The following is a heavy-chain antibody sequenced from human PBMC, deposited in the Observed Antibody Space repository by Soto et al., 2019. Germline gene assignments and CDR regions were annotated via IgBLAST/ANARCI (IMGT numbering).Heavy chain of an antibody. V-gene: IGHV1-69*01. CDR1: GGTFSSYA. J-gene: IGHJ4*02. Sequence: QVQLVQSGAEVKKPGSSVKVSCKASGGTFSSYAISWVRQAPGQGLEWMGGIIPIFGTANYAQKFQGRVTITADESTSTAYMELSSLRSENTAVYYCARDRLYYDSSGFSLDYWGQGTLVTVSS. D-gene: IGHD3-22*01. CDR2: IIPIFGTA. CDR3: ARDRLYYDSSGFSLDY.